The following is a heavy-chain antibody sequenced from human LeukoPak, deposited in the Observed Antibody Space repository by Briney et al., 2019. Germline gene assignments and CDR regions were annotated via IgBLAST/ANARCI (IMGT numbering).Heavy chain of an antibody. V-gene: IGHV3-74*01. D-gene: IGHD3-10*01. CDR2: INSDGINI. CDR1: GFTFSNYW. J-gene: IGHJ2*01. CDR3: ARGRGWYFDL. Sequence: GASLRLSCAASGFTFSNYWMHWVRQVPGKGPVWVSHINSDGININYADSVKGRFTLSRDNAKNTLYLQMNSLRVEDTAVYYCARGRGWYFDLWGRGTLVTVSS.